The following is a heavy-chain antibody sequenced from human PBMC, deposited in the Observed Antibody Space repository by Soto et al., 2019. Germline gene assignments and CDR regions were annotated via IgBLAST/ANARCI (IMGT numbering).Heavy chain of an antibody. CDR1: GGSISSGDYY. J-gene: IGHJ4*02. CDR3: AVQWVRDYYDSSGYPW. D-gene: IGHD3-22*01. V-gene: IGHV4-30-4*01. Sequence: QVQLQESGPGLVKPSQTLSLTCTVSGGSISSGDYYWSWIRQPPGKGLEWIGYIYYSGSTYYNPSLKSRVTISVDTSKNQFSLKLSSVTAADTAVYYCAVQWVRDYYDSSGYPWWGQGTLVTVSS. CDR2: IYYSGST.